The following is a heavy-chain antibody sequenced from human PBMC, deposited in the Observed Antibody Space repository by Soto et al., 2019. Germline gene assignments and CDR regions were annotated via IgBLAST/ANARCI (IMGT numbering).Heavy chain of an antibody. D-gene: IGHD2-8*01. CDR3: AKDRGGVLAPSYFDN. CDR2: ISGSGGST. V-gene: IGHV3-23*01. J-gene: IGHJ4*02. Sequence: EVQLLESGGGFVQPGGSLRLSCAAAGFTFTDYAMTWVRQAPGKGLDWVSSISGSGGSTYYTDSVKGRFTTSRDNSKNTLYLQMHSLRAEDTAVYYCAKDRGGVLAPSYFDNWGQGTLFTVSS. CDR1: GFTFTDYA.